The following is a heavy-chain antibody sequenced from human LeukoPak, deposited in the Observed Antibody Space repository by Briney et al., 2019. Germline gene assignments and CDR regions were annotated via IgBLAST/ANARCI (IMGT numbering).Heavy chain of an antibody. CDR3: ARGVTVTTTHWFDP. V-gene: IGHV1-69*13. J-gene: IGHJ5*02. CDR2: IIPIFGTA. D-gene: IGHD4-11*01. CDR1: GGTFSSYA. Sequence: SVKVSCKASGGTFSSYAISWVRQAPGQGLEWMGGIIPIFGTANYAQKFQGRVTITADESTSTAYMELSSLRSEDTAVYYCARGVTVTTTHWFDPWGQGTLVTVSS.